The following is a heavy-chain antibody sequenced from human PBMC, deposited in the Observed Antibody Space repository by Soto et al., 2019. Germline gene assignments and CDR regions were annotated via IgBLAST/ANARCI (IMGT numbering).Heavy chain of an antibody. CDR1: GYTFTSYG. CDR3: XXXRYGDY. J-gene: IGHJ4*02. CDR2: ISAHNGNT. Sequence: QVHLVQSGAEVKKPGASVKVSCKASGYTFTSYGITWVRQAPGQGLEWMGWISAHNGNTDYAQKLQGRVIVTRDTXTXXXXXXXXXXXXXXXXXXXXXXXRYGDYWGQGALVTVXS. D-gene: IGHD1-1*01. V-gene: IGHV1-18*01.